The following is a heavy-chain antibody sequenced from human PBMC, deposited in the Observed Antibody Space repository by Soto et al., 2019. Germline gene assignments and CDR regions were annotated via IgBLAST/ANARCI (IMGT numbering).Heavy chain of an antibody. CDR3: ARQKASNQWLAPIDAFDI. D-gene: IGHD6-19*01. V-gene: IGHV1-2*04. CDR2: INPNSGGT. CDR1: GYTFTGYY. Sequence: ASVKVSCKASGYTFTGYYMHWVRQAPGQGLEWMGWINPNSGGTNYAQKFQGWVTMTRDTSISTAYMELSRLRSDDTAVYYCARQKASNQWLAPIDAFDIWGQGTMVTVSS. J-gene: IGHJ3*02.